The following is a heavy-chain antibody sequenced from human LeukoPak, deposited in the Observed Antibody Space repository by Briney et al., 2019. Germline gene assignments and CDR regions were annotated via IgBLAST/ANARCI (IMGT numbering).Heavy chain of an antibody. CDR1: GFTFSSYG. CDR3: AKESPTYCSSTSCYWDAFDI. J-gene: IGHJ3*02. V-gene: IGHV3-30*02. CDR2: IRYDGSNK. Sequence: PGGSLRLSCAASGFTFSSYGMHWVRQAPGKGLEWVAFIRYDGSNKYYADSVKGRFTISRDNSKNTLYLQMNSLRAEDTAVYYCAKESPTYCSSTSCYWDAFDIWGQGTMVTVSS. D-gene: IGHD2-2*01.